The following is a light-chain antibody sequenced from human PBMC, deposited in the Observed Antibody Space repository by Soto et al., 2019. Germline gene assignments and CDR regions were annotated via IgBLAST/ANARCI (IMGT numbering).Light chain of an antibody. CDR3: SSYTTSGTPV. Sequence: QSALTQPASVSGSPGQSITISCTGTSSDVGGYNYLSWYQQHPRKAPKVMIYEVSNRPSGVSNRFSGSKSGNTASLTISGLQAEDEDDYFCSSYTTSGTPVFGGGTKLTVL. V-gene: IGLV2-14*01. J-gene: IGLJ3*02. CDR2: EVS. CDR1: SSDVGGYNY.